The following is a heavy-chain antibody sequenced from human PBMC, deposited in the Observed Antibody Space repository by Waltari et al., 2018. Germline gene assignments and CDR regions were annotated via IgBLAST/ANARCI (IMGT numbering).Heavy chain of an antibody. Sequence: EVQLVESGGGLVKPEGSLRLSCAASGFTFSSSSMNWVSQAPGKGLEWVSSISSSSSYIYYADSVKGRFTISRDNAKNSLYLQMNSLRAEDTAVYYCARSKELEWLPGGPRGGQGTLVTVSS. D-gene: IGHD3-3*01. CDR3: ARSKELEWLPGGPR. V-gene: IGHV3-21*01. J-gene: IGHJ4*02. CDR2: ISSSSSYI. CDR1: GFTFSSSS.